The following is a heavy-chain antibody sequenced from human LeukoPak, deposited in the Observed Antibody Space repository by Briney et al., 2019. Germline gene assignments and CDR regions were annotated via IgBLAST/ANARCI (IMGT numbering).Heavy chain of an antibody. CDR3: AKDNYDFWSGYGSYYYGMDV. CDR2: ISGSGGST. J-gene: IGHJ6*02. V-gene: IGHV3-23*01. CDR1: GFTFSSYA. Sequence: SGGSLRLSCAASGFTFSSYAMSWVRQAPGKGLEWVSAISGSGGSTYYADSAKGRFTISRDNSKNTLYLQMNSLRAEDTAVYYCAKDNYDFWSGYGSYYYGMDVWGQGTTVTVSS. D-gene: IGHD3-3*01.